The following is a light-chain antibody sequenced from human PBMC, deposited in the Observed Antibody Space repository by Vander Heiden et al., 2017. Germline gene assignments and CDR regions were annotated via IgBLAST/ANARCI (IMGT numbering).Light chain of an antibody. J-gene: IGKJ1*01. CDR2: WAS. V-gene: IGKV4-1*01. CDR1: QNLLSTSKNKNH. CDR3: QQDYNTPRT. Sequence: DIVMTQSPDSLAVSLGERATINCKSSQNLLSTSKNKNHLAWYQQKPGQPPTVLIYWASTRESAVPDRFSGSGSGTDFTLTISSLQAEDVAVYYCQQDYNTPRTFGQGTKVEI.